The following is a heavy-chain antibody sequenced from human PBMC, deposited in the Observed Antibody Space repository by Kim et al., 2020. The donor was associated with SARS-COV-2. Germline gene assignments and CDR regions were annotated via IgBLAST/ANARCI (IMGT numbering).Heavy chain of an antibody. J-gene: IGHJ3*02. V-gene: IGHV4-34*01. D-gene: IGHD5-18*01. CDR1: GGSFSGYY. CDR3: ARGKPPRGIQLWSTLLVAFDI. CDR2: INHSGST. Sequence: SETLSLTCAVYGGSFSGYYWSWIRQPPGKGLEWIGEINHSGSTNYNPSLKSRVTISVDTSKNQFSLKLSSVTAADTAVYYCARGKPPRGIQLWSTLLVAFDIWGQGTMVTVSS.